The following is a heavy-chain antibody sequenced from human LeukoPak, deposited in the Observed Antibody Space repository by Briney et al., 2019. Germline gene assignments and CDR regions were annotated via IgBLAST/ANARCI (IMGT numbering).Heavy chain of an antibody. J-gene: IGHJ5*02. V-gene: IGHV4-4*07. CDR1: GGSISSYY. CDR2: IYTSGST. D-gene: IGHD3-9*01. CDR3: ARVGYDILTGYYKWFDP. Sequence: SETLSPTCTVSGGSISSYYWSWIRQPAGKGLEWIGRIYTSGSTSYNPSLKSRVTMSVDTSKNQFSLKLSSVTAADTAVYYCARVGYDILTGYYKWFDPWGQGTLVTVSS.